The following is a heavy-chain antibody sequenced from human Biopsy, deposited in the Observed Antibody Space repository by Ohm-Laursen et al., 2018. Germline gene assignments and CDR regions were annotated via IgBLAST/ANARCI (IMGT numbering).Heavy chain of an antibody. CDR3: ARDSRGGHLNTTLITGKNLDS. Sequence: TLSLTYTVSRDSISNYYWTWIRQSPGKGLEWIGYIYYTGSTNYNPSVKGRVTISVDTSKNQFSLKLNSVTAADTAVYFCARDSRGGHLNTTLITGKNLDSWGQGILVTVSS. V-gene: IGHV4-59*01. CDR1: RDSISNYY. J-gene: IGHJ4*02. CDR2: IYYTGST. D-gene: IGHD3-16*01.